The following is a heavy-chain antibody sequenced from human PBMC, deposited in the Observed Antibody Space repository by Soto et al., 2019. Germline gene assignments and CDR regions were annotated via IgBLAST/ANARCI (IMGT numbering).Heavy chain of an antibody. Sequence: QVQLVQSGAEVKKPGSSVKVSCKASGGTFSSYAISWVRQAPGQGLEWMGGIIPIFGTANYAQKFQGRVTITADEPTSTAYRELSSVRSEDTAVYYCARDRVVVAATRAGGDWYFDLWGRGTLFTVSS. V-gene: IGHV1-69*12. D-gene: IGHD2-15*01. CDR1: GGTFSSYA. CDR3: ARDRVVVAATRAGGDWYFDL. J-gene: IGHJ2*01. CDR2: IIPIFGTA.